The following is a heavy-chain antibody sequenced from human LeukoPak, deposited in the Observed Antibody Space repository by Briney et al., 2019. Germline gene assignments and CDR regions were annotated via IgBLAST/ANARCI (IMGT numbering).Heavy chain of an antibody. Sequence: SETLSLTCAVYGGSFSGYYWSWIRQPPGKGLEWIGETNHSGSTNYNPSLKSRVTISVDTSKNQLSLKLSSVTAADTAVYYCARVAGAGKFDYWGQGTLVTVSS. CDR3: ARVAGAGKFDY. V-gene: IGHV4-34*01. CDR1: GGSFSGYY. CDR2: TNHSGST. D-gene: IGHD3-10*01. J-gene: IGHJ4*02.